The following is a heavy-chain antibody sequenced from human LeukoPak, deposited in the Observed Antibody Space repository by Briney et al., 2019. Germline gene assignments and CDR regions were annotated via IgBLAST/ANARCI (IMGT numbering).Heavy chain of an antibody. V-gene: IGHV4-38-2*02. CDR3: ARDLEGATYYYDSSGYYYYYYYMDV. D-gene: IGHD3-22*01. CDR1: GYSISSGYY. Sequence: SETLSLTCTVSGYSISSGYYWGWIRQPPGKGLEWIGSIHHSGSTYYNPSLKSRVTISIPTSKNQVSLKLSSVTAADTAVYYCARDLEGATYYYDSSGYYYYYYYMDVWGKGTTVTVSS. J-gene: IGHJ6*03. CDR2: IHHSGST.